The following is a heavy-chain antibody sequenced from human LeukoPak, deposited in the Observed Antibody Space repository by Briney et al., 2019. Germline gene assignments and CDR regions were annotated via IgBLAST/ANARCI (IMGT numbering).Heavy chain of an antibody. CDR3: ARVPGDYSPFDI. Sequence: PSETLSLTCTVSGGSISSYSWSWIRQPPGKGLDWIGYLHYDGDTHCNATLKSRVTITVDTSKKQVSLSLSSVTAADTAVYYCARVPGDYSPFDIWGQGTMVTVSS. J-gene: IGHJ3*02. CDR1: GGSISSYS. V-gene: IGHV4-59*01. CDR2: LHYDGDT. D-gene: IGHD4-4*01.